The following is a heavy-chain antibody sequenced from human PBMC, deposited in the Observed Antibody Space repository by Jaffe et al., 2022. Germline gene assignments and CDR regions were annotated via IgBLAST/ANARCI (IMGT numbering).Heavy chain of an antibody. CDR1: GFTFDDYA. CDR3: AKDTDSSGWYFDY. V-gene: IGHV3-43D*04. Sequence: EVQLVESGGVVVQPGGSLRLSCAASGFTFDDYAMHWVRQAPGKGLEWVSLISWDGGSTYYADSVKGRFTISRDNSKNSLYLQMNSLRAEDTALYYCAKDTDSSGWYFDYWGQGTLVTVSS. D-gene: IGHD6-19*01. J-gene: IGHJ4*02. CDR2: ISWDGGST.